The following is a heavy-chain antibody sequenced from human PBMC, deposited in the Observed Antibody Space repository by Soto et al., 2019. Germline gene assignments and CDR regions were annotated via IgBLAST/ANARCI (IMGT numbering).Heavy chain of an antibody. CDR1: GASITTYY. Sequence: PSETLSLTCSVSGASITTYYWSWIRQPPGKGLEWIGSISYSGSTKYNPSLESRVMKSLDTSKNQFSLRLTSVTAADTALYYCARDWDSSGLFDPWGQGALVTVSS. D-gene: IGHD3-10*01. J-gene: IGHJ5*02. CDR2: ISYSGST. V-gene: IGHV4-59*01. CDR3: ARDWDSSGLFDP.